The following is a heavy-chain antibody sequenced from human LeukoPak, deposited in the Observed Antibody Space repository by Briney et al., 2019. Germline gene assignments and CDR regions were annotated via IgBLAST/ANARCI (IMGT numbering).Heavy chain of an antibody. CDR2: IWYDGSNK. CDR1: GFTFSSYG. J-gene: IGHJ4*02. V-gene: IGHV3-33*01. Sequence: GGSLRLSCAASGFTFSSYGMHWVSQAPGKGLEWVAVIWYDGSNKYYADSVKGRFTISRDNSKNTLYLQMNSLRAEDTAVYYCARDRYYYDSSGYYSSQYYFDYWGQGTLVTVSS. CDR3: ARDRYYYDSSGYYSSQYYFDY. D-gene: IGHD3-22*01.